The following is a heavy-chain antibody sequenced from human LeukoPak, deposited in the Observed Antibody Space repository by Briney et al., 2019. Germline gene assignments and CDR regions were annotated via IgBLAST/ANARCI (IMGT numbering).Heavy chain of an antibody. Sequence: GGSLRLSCAASGFTFSSYAMSWVRQAPGKGLEWVSAISGSGGGTYYADSVKSRFTISRDNSKNTLYLQMNSLRAEDTAVYYCAKGRTFIAVAAYDWGQGTLVTVSS. CDR3: AKGRTFIAVAAYD. J-gene: IGHJ4*02. V-gene: IGHV3-23*01. D-gene: IGHD6-19*01. CDR1: GFTFSSYA. CDR2: ISGSGGGT.